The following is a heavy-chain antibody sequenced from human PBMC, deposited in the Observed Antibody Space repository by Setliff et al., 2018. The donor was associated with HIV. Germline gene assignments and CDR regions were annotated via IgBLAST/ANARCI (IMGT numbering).Heavy chain of an antibody. D-gene: IGHD4-17*01. V-gene: IGHV4-39*07. CDR2: IYHNGIT. CDR1: GGSISSGDYY. Sequence: PSETLSLTCTVSGGSISSGDYYWGWIRQPPGKGLEWIGSIYHNGITYYNPSLKSRVTISVDTSQNQFSLKLSSVTAADTAIYYCARRIYGNNPYFDYWSQGTLVTVSS. J-gene: IGHJ4*02. CDR3: ARRIYGNNPYFDY.